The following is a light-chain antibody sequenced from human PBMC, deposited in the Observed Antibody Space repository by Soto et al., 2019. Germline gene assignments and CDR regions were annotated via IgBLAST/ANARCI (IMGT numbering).Light chain of an antibody. CDR2: DVS. Sequence: ENVLTQSPVTLSLSLGERATLSCRASQSVSGYLAWYQQIPGQAPRLLIYDVSQRAPGIPARFTGSGSGTDFTLTISRPEPEDFAVYYCQDRSNWPLFTFGRGTKVEIK. J-gene: IGKJ4*01. CDR3: QDRSNWPLFT. CDR1: QSVSGY. V-gene: IGKV3-11*01.